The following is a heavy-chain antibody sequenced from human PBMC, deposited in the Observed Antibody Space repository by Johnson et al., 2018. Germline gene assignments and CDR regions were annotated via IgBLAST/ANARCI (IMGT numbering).Heavy chain of an antibody. CDR3: ARDFPYTNSFGAFDI. Sequence: VQLVESGGGLVQPGGSLRLSCAASGFTVWVRQAPGKGLEWVSVIYSGGGRYYADSVKGRFTISRDNSKNTLYLQMNSLRAEDTAVYYCARDFPYTNSFGAFDIWGQGTMVTASS. CDR2: IYSGGGR. V-gene: IGHV3-66*02. D-gene: IGHD6-13*01. J-gene: IGHJ3*02. CDR1: GFTV.